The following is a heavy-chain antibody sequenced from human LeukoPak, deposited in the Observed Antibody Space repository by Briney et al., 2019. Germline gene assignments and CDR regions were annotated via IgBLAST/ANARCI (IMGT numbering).Heavy chain of an antibody. CDR1: GFSFNTYA. Sequence: PGGSLRLSCAASGFSFNTYAMSWVRQAPGKGLEWVSAISNTGGSTYYADSVKGRFTISRDKSKNTLSLQMNSLRAEDTAVYYCTRENYVPDSWGQGTLVTVSS. J-gene: IGHJ5*02. V-gene: IGHV3-23*01. CDR3: TRENYVPDS. CDR2: ISNTGGST. D-gene: IGHD3-10*02.